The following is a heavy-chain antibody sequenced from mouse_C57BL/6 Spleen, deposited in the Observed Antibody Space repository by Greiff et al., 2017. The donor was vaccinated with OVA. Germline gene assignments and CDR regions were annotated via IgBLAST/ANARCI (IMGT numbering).Heavy chain of an antibody. CDR2: IHPYDSDT. CDR1: GYTFTSYW. CDR3: AIESYDPAWFAY. Sequence: VQLQQPGAELVKPGASVKVSCKASGYTFTSYWMHWVKQRPGQGLEWIGRIHPYDSDTNYNQKFKGKATLTVDKSSSTAYMQLSSLTSEDSAVYYCAIESYDPAWFAYWGQGTLVTVSA. J-gene: IGHJ3*01. D-gene: IGHD2-3*01. V-gene: IGHV1-74*01.